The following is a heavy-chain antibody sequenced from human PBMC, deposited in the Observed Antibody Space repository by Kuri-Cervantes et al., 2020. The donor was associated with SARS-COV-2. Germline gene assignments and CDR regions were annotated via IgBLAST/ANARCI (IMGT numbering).Heavy chain of an antibody. D-gene: IGHD2-21*01. CDR1: GYTFTSYG. V-gene: IGHV1-18*01. CDR3: YCAPKEGFDS. J-gene: IGHJ4*02. CDR2: ISAYNGNT. Sequence: ASVKVSCKASGYTFTSYGISWVRQAPGQGLEWMGWISAYNGNTNYAQKLQGRVTMTTDTSTSTVYMELSSLTSEGTAIYYCYCAPKEGFDSWGQGTMVTVSS.